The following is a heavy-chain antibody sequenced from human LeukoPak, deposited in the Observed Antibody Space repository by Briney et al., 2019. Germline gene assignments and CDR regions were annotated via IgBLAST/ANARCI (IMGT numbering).Heavy chain of an antibody. D-gene: IGHD2-15*01. CDR3: AREGGNCSGGSCYSGAFDI. CDR2: IYNSGST. V-gene: IGHV4-30-4*07. CDR1: GGSISSGTYS. J-gene: IGHJ3*02. Sequence: SETLSLTCAVSGGSISSGTYSWTWMRQPPGKGLEWIGYIYNSGSTFNNPSLNSRVTISVDTSKNQFSLKLSSVTAADTAMYYCAREGGNCSGGSCYSGAFDIWGQGTLVTVS.